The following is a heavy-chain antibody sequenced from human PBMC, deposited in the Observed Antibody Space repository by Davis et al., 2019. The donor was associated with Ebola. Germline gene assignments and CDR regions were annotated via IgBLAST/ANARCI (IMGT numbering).Heavy chain of an antibody. D-gene: IGHD2-21*01. V-gene: IGHV4-34*01. CDR1: GGSFSGSY. CDR2: VSHTGSS. CDR3: ARGLGLWSRHVDV. J-gene: IGHJ6*04. Sequence: SETLSLTCALYGGSFSGSYWTWIRRPPGKGLEWIGEVSHTGSSNCIPSLKGRVTISTDPSKNQFSLKLSSVTAADTAVYYCARGLGLWSRHVDVWGNGTTVTVSS.